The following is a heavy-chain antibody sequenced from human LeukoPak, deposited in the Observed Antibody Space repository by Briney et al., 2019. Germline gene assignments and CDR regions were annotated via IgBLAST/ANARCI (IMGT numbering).Heavy chain of an antibody. Sequence: PSETLSLTCTDSGGSISSSSYYWGWIRQPPGKGLEWIGSIYYSGSTYYNPSLKSRVTISVDTSKNQFSLKLSSVTAADTAVYYCARDQAVADAFDIWGQGTMVTVSS. V-gene: IGHV4-39*07. CDR2: IYYSGST. CDR3: ARDQAVADAFDI. D-gene: IGHD6-19*01. J-gene: IGHJ3*02. CDR1: GGSISSSSYY.